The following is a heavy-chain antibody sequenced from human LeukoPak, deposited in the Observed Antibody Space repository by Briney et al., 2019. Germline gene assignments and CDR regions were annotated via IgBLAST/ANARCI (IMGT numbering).Heavy chain of an antibody. CDR2: IKQDGSEK. CDR3: ARGSLAYCGGDCYSGTNWFDP. V-gene: IGHV3-7*01. Sequence: GGSLRLSCAASGFTFISYGMHWVRQAPGKGLEWVANIKQDGSEKYYVDSVKGRFTISRDNAKNSLYLQMNSLRAEDTAVYYCARGSLAYCGGDCYSGTNWFDPWGQGTLVTVSS. D-gene: IGHD2-21*02. J-gene: IGHJ5*02. CDR1: GFTFISYG.